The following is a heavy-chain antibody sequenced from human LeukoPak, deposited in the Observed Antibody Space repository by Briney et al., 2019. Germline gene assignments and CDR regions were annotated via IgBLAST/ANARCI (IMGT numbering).Heavy chain of an antibody. CDR2: INPSGGST. Sequence: ASVKVSCKASGYTFTSYYMHWVRQAPGQGLEWMGIINPSGGSTSYAQKFQGRVTMTRDMSTSTVYMELSSLRAEDTAVYYCAKEFGFFLEYCSGGSCPTWGQGTLVTVSS. V-gene: IGHV1-46*01. D-gene: IGHD2-15*01. CDR3: AKEFGFFLEYCSGGSCPT. CDR1: GYTFTSYY. J-gene: IGHJ4*02.